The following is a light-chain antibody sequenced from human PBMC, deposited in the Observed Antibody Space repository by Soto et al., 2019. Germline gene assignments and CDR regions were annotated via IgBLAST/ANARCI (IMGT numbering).Light chain of an antibody. CDR3: CSYAGSYTFG. J-gene: IGLJ1*01. CDR2: DVS. Sequence: QSALTQPRSVSGSPGQSVTISWTGTSSDVGGYNYVSWYQQHPGKAPKLMIYDVSKRPSGVPDRFSGSKSGNTASLTISGLQAEDEADYYCCSYAGSYTFGFGTGTKVT. CDR1: SSDVGGYNY. V-gene: IGLV2-11*01.